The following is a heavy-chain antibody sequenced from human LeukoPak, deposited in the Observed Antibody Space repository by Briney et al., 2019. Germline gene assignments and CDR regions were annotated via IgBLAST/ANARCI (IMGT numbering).Heavy chain of an antibody. CDR1: GYTFTSYG. CDR2: ISAYNGNT. J-gene: IGHJ6*02. V-gene: IGHV1-18*01. D-gene: IGHD2-2*01. CDR3: ARGALGYCSSTSCPYYYYGVDV. Sequence: ASVKVSCKASGYTFTSYGISWVRQAPGQGLEWMRWISAYNGNTNYAQKLQGRVTMTTDTSTSTAYMELRSLRSDDTAVYYCARGALGYCSSTSCPYYYYGVDVWGQGTTVTVSS.